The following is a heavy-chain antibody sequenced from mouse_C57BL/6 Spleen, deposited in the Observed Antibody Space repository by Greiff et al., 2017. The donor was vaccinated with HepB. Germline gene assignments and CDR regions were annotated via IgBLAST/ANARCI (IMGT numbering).Heavy chain of an antibody. D-gene: IGHD1-1*01. CDR1: GYTFTDYN. V-gene: IGHV1-22*01. J-gene: IGHJ2*01. CDR2: INPNNGGT. CDR3: ARGITTVKDYFDY. Sequence: VQLKQSGPELVKPGASVKMSCKASGYTFTDYNMHWVKQSHGKSLEWIGYINPNNGGTSYNQKFKGKATLTVNKSSSTAYMELRSLTSEDSAVYYCARGITTVKDYFDYWGQGTTLTVSS.